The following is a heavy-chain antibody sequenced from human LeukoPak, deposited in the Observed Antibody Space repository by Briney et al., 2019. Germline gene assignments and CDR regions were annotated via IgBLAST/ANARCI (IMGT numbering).Heavy chain of an antibody. J-gene: IGHJ4*02. Sequence: GGSLRLPCAASGFTFSNAWMSWVRQAPGKGLEWVGRIKSKTDGGTTDYAAPVKGRFTISRDDSKNTLYLQMNSLKTEDTAVYYCTTVDYGDYGGFDYWGQGTLVTVSS. D-gene: IGHD4-17*01. CDR1: GFTFSNAW. V-gene: IGHV3-15*01. CDR3: TTVDYGDYGGFDY. CDR2: IKSKTDGGTT.